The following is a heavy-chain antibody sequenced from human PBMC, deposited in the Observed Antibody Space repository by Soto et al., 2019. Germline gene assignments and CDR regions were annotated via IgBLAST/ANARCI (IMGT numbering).Heavy chain of an antibody. CDR1: GGTFDSYA. CDR3: VRGGGEMANPPPYLY. CDR2: VIPMFLKP. J-gene: IGHJ4*02. Sequence: SVKVSCKASGGTFDSYAISWVRQAPGQGLEWMGGVIPMFLKPNYAQKFQGRVTITADKSTNTVYMEMNSLMSEDTAVYYCVRGGGEMANPPPYLYWGQGTQVTV. V-gene: IGHV1-69*06. D-gene: IGHD3-16*01.